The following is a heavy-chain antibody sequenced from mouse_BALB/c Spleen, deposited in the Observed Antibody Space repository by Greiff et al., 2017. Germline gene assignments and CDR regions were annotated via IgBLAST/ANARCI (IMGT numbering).Heavy chain of an antibody. J-gene: IGHJ2*01. V-gene: IGHV3-8*02. CDR3: ARYRGGSSYNYFDY. D-gene: IGHD1-1*01. CDR1: GDSITSGY. Sequence: DVQLQESGPSLVKPSQTLSLTCSVTGDSITSGYWNWIRKFPGNKLEYMGYISYSGSTYYNPSLKSRISITRDTSKNQYYLQLNSVTTEDTATYYCARYRGGSSYNYFDYWGQGTTLTVSS. CDR2: ISYSGST.